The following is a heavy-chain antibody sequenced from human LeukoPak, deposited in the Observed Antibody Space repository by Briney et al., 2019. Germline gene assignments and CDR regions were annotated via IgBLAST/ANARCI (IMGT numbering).Heavy chain of an antibody. Sequence: GGSLRLSCVASGFIFSDYGMHWVRQAPGKGLEWVAVVSYDGRNKYYADSVKGRFIISRDNSKNTLYLQMNSLRADDTAVYHCAKEKKSGGWPIDYWGQGALVTVSS. V-gene: IGHV3-30*18. J-gene: IGHJ4*02. CDR1: GFIFSDYG. CDR3: AKEKKSGGWPIDY. D-gene: IGHD2-15*01. CDR2: VSYDGRNK.